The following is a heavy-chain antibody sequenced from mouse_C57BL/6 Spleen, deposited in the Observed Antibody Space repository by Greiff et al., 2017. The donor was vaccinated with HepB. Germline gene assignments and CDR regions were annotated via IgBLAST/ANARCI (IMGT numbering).Heavy chain of an antibody. CDR2: IDPSDSYT. CDR3: ARRVFAY. J-gene: IGHJ3*01. Sequence: QVQLQQPGAELVKPGASVKLSCKASGYTFTSYWMQWVKQRPGQGLEWIGEIDPSDSYTNYNQKFKGKATLTVDTSSSTAYMQLSSLTSEDSAVYYCARRVFAYWGQGTLVTVSA. CDR1: GYTFTSYW. V-gene: IGHV1-50*01.